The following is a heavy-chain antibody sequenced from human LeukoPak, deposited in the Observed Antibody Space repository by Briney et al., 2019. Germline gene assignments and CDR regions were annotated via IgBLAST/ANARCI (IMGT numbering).Heavy chain of an antibody. D-gene: IGHD3-22*01. CDR1: GGSFSGYY. Sequence: SETLSLTCAVYGGSFSGYYWSWIRQPPGKGLEWIGEINHSGSTNYNPSLKSRVTISVDTSKNQFSLKLSSVTAADTAVYYCARSIYYEGAFDIWGQGTMVTVSS. V-gene: IGHV4-34*01. J-gene: IGHJ3*02. CDR3: ARSIYYEGAFDI. CDR2: INHSGST.